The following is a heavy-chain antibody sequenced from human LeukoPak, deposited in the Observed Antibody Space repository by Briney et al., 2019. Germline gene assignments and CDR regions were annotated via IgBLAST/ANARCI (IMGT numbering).Heavy chain of an antibody. CDR2: IYYTGAT. J-gene: IGHJ4*02. Sequence: TSETLSLTRTVSGGSISNYYWTWIRQPPGKGLEWIGYIYYTGATSYNPSLKSRVTISVDTSKNQFSLKLTSVTAADTAVYYCAKYGGSGWVIDYWGQGTLVTVSS. CDR1: GGSISNYY. CDR3: AKYGGSGWVIDY. V-gene: IGHV4-59*08. D-gene: IGHD6-19*01.